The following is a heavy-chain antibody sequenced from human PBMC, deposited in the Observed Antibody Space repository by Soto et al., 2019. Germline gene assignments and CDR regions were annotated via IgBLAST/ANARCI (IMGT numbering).Heavy chain of an antibody. CDR1: GYTFTSYY. CDR2: INPSGGST. V-gene: IGHV1-46*03. Sequence: ASVKDSCKASGYTFTSYYMHWVRQAPGQGLEWMGIINPSGGSTSYAQKFQGRVTMTRDTSTSTVYMELSSLRSEDTAVYYCARDEDIVVVPAPDAFDIWGQGIMVTVSS. J-gene: IGHJ3*02. D-gene: IGHD2-2*01. CDR3: ARDEDIVVVPAPDAFDI.